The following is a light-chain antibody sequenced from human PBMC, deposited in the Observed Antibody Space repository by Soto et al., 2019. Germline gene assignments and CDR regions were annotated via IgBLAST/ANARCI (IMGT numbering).Light chain of an antibody. CDR1: STDFVSYNR. J-gene: IGLJ1*01. V-gene: IGLV2-18*01. CDR2: EAS. Sequence: QYALTQPPSVSGSPGQSVAISYTGTSTDFVSYNRVSWYQQPPDTAPKLMIYEASNRPSGVPDRFSGSKSGNTASLTISGLQAADEADYYCSLYTSENTYVFGTGTKAPS. CDR3: SLYTSENTYV.